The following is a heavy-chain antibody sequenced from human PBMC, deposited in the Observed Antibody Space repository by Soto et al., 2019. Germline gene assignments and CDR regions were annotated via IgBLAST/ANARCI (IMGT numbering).Heavy chain of an antibody. CDR2: INHSGST. V-gene: IGHV4-34*01. Sequence: PSETLSLTCAVYGGSFSGYYWSWIRQPPGKGLEWIGEINHSGSTNYNPSLKSRVTISVDTSKNQFSRKLSSVTAADTAVYYCARGASVTPVNFDYWGQGTRVTVSS. J-gene: IGHJ4*02. CDR3: ARGASVTPVNFDY. D-gene: IGHD4-4*01. CDR1: GGSFSGYY.